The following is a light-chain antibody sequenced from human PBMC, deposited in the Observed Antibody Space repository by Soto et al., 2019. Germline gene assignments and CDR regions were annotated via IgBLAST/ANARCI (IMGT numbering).Light chain of an antibody. V-gene: IGLV2-11*01. Sequence: QSALTQPRSVSGSPGQSVTISCTGTSSDVGNYNYVSWYQQHPGKAPRFIIYDVSQRPSGVPDRFSGSKSGNTASLTISGLQAEDEADYYCCSYAGRYTYVFGSGTKVTVL. CDR1: SSDVGNYNY. J-gene: IGLJ1*01. CDR2: DVS. CDR3: CSYAGRYTYV.